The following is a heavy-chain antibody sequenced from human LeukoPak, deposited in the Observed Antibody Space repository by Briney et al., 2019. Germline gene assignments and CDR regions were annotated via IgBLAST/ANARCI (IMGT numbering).Heavy chain of an antibody. CDR1: GFTFSSYG. CDR2: IWYDGSNK. D-gene: IGHD5-24*01. Sequence: GGSLRLSCAASGFTFSSYGMHWVRQAPGKGLEGVAVIWYDGSNKYYADSVKGRFTISRDNSKNTLYLQMNSLRAEDTAVYYCARLPREGGRDGYNYYFDYWGQGTLVTVSS. CDR3: ARLPREGGRDGYNYYFDY. J-gene: IGHJ4*02. V-gene: IGHV3-33*01.